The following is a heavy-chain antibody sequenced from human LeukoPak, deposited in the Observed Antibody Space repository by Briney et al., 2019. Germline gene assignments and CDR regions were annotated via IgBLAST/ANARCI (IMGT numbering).Heavy chain of an antibody. J-gene: IGHJ4*02. V-gene: IGHV3-30*18. D-gene: IGHD2-2*01. Sequence: GGSLRLSCAASGFTFSSYGMHWVRQAPGKGLEWVAVISYDGSNKYYADSVKGRFTISRDNSKNTLYLQMNSLRAEDTAVYYCAKVRYCSSTSCYGGIDYWGQGTLVTVSS. CDR1: GFTFSSYG. CDR2: ISYDGSNK. CDR3: AKVRYCSSTSCYGGIDY.